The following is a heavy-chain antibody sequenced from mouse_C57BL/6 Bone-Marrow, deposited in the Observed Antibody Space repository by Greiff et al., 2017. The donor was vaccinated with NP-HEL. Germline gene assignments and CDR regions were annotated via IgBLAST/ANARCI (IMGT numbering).Heavy chain of an antibody. CDR1: GYTFTGYW. Sequence: QVQLQQSGAELMKPGASVKLSCKATGYTFTGYWIEWVKQRPGHGLEWIGEILPGSGSTNYNEKFKGKATFTADTSSNTAYMQLSSLTTEDSAIYCWARDITTVVAPYYFDYWGQGTTLTVSS. CDR3: ARDITTVVAPYYFDY. CDR2: ILPGSGST. J-gene: IGHJ2*01. V-gene: IGHV1-9*01. D-gene: IGHD1-1*01.